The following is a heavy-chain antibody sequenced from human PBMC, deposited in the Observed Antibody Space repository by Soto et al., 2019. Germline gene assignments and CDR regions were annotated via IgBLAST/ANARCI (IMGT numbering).Heavy chain of an antibody. Sequence: QVQLQESGPGLVKPSQTLSLTCTVSGGSISSGGYYWSWIRQHPGKGLEWIGYIYYSGSTYYNPSLKSRVTISVDTSKNQFSRKLSSVTAADTAVYYCARVIRGDLGSGNLDGMDVWGQGTTVTVSS. J-gene: IGHJ6*02. V-gene: IGHV4-31*03. CDR2: IYYSGST. CDR3: ARVIRGDLGSGNLDGMDV. CDR1: GGSISSGGYY. D-gene: IGHD3-10*01.